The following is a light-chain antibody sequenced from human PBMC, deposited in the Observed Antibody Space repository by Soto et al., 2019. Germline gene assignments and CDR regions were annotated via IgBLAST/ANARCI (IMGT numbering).Light chain of an antibody. J-gene: IGKJ4*01. Sequence: EIVMTQSPATLSVSPGERATLSCRASQRVSRNLAWYQQKHGQAPRLLIYGASTRATGIPDRFSGSGSGTDLTITISRLEPEDCEVYDGQQYNNWPLTFGRGTKVDIK. CDR1: QRVSRN. CDR2: GAS. CDR3: QQYNNWPLT. V-gene: IGKV3-15*01.